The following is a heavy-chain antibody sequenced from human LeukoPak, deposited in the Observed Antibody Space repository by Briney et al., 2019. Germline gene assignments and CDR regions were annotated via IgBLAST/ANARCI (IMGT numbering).Heavy chain of an antibody. CDR1: GYSISSGYY. J-gene: IGHJ4*02. V-gene: IGHV4-38-2*02. CDR2: IYHSGST. Sequence: SETLSLTCAVSGYSISSGYYWGWIRQPPGKGLEWIGSIYHSGSTYYNPSLKSRVTISVDTSKNQFSLKLSSVTAADTAVYYCARDWGFVVTALYYFDYWGQGTLVTVSS. CDR3: ARDWGFVVTALYYFDY. D-gene: IGHD4-23*01.